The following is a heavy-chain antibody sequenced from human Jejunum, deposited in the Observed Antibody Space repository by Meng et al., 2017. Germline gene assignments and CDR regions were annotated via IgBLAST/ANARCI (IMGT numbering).Heavy chain of an antibody. CDR2: IDYTGSA. Sequence: QVPLEGLGPGLAKPSETLSLTCIVSGASISKYYWNWIRQTPTKGLEWNGHIDYTGSANYNPSLKSRVSISIDTSKNQFSLDLTSVTAADTAVYYCARGGGRFDPYEFWGQGILVTVSS. J-gene: IGHJ4*02. CDR1: GASISKYY. D-gene: IGHD3-9*01. V-gene: IGHV4-59*01. CDR3: ARGGGRFDPYEF.